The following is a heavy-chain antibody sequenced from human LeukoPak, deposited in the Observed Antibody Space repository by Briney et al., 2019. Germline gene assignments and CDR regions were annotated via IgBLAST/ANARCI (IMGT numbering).Heavy chain of an antibody. Sequence: ASVKVSCKASGYTFTGYYMHWARQAPGQGLEWMGWINPNSGGTNYAQKFQGRVTMTRDTSISTAYMELSRLRSDDTAVYYCARGGPSIAVAGSGGDYWGQGTLVTVSS. CDR3: ARGGPSIAVAGSGGDY. D-gene: IGHD6-19*01. CDR1: GYTFTGYY. J-gene: IGHJ4*02. CDR2: INPNSGGT. V-gene: IGHV1-2*02.